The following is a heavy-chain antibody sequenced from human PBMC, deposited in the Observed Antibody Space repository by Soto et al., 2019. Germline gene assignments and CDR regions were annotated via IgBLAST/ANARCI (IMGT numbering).Heavy chain of an antibody. CDR3: ARELQGPYYFDY. Sequence: ASVKVSCKASGYTFISYAIHWVRQAPGQRLEWMGWINAGNGNTKYSQKFQGRVTITRDTSASTAYMELTSLRSEDTAVYYCARELQGPYYFDYWGQGTLDTVSS. J-gene: IGHJ4*02. CDR1: GYTFISYA. CDR2: INAGNGNT. V-gene: IGHV1-3*01. D-gene: IGHD2-15*01.